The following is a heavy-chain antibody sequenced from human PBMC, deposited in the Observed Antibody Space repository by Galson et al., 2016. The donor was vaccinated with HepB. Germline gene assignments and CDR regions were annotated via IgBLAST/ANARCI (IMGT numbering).Heavy chain of an antibody. CDR3: TTWLSHHFGY. D-gene: IGHD6-19*01. CDR1: GFTFRNYA. Sequence: SLRLSCAASGFTFRNYALSWVRRAPGKGLEWVSHIDGPTPNTHYADPVRGRFSIHRDNPRDTLHLPMERRTAEDSAIYYCTTWLSHHFGYWGQGTRVTVSS. V-gene: IGHV3-23*01. J-gene: IGHJ4*02. CDR2: IDGPTPNT.